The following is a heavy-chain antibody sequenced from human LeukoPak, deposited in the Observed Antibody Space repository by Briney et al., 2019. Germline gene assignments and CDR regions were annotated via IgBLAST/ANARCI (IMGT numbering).Heavy chain of an antibody. CDR3: ARKVGLVPAAMPFDY. CDR2: INQDGSVK. Sequence: PGGSLRLSCEASGFTFSTYWMGWVRQAPGKGLEWVAKINQDGSVKYYADSVKGRFTISRDNSKNTLYLQMNSLRAEDTAVYYCARKVGLVPAAMPFDYWGQGTLVTVSS. CDR1: GFTFSTYW. V-gene: IGHV3-7*03. J-gene: IGHJ4*02. D-gene: IGHD2-2*01.